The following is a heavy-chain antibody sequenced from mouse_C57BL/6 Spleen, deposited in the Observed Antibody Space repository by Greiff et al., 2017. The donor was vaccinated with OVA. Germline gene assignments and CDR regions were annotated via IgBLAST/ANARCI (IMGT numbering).Heavy chain of an antibody. Sequence: EVQLQESEGGLVQPGSSMKLSCTASGFTFSDYYMAWVRQVPEKGLEWVANINYDGSSTYYLDSLKSRFIISRDNAKNILYLQMSSLKSEDTATYYCAREAYSNYVDYWGQGTTLTVSS. J-gene: IGHJ2*01. CDR2: INYDGSST. V-gene: IGHV5-16*01. CDR1: GFTFSDYY. CDR3: AREAYSNYVDY. D-gene: IGHD2-5*01.